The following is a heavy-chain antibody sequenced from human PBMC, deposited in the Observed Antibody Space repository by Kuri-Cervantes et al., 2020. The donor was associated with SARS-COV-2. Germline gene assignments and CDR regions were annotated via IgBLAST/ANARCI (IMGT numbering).Heavy chain of an antibody. CDR2: IYHSGST. V-gene: IGHV4-30-2*01. Sequence: LRLSCTVSGGSISSGGYYWSWIRQPPGKGLEWIGYIYHSGSTYYNPSLKSRVTISVDTSKNQFSLKLSSVTAADTAVYYCARSVCSGGSCRLKGGPYYFDYWGQGTLVTVSS. D-gene: IGHD2-15*01. CDR3: ARSVCSGGSCRLKGGPYYFDY. J-gene: IGHJ4*02. CDR1: GGSISSGGYY.